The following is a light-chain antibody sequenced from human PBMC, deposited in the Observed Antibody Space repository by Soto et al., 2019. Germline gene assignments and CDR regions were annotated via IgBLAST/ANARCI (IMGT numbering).Light chain of an antibody. J-gene: IGLJ2*01. CDR3: SSYAGSNTVV. Sequence: QSALTQPPSASGSPGQSVTISCTGTSSDVGGYNYVSWYQQHPGKAPKLMIYEVNKRPSGVPDRFSGSKSGNTASLTVSGLQAEDEADYYCSSYAGSNTVVFGGGTKLTAL. V-gene: IGLV2-8*01. CDR2: EVN. CDR1: SSDVGGYNY.